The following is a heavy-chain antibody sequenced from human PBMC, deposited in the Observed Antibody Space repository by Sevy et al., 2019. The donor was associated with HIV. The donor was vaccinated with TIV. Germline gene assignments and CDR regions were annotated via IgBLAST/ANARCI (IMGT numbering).Heavy chain of an antibody. CDR3: AKDSTFVSLYYNSRGYGALRSYFDS. CDR2: IRDDGSIK. CDR1: GFTFTSYG. Sequence: GGSLRLSCAASGFTFTSYGMHWVRQAPGKGLEWVAFIRDDGSIKSYAESVNGRVTISRDNSKNTVYLEMDSLTGEDTAVYYCAKDSTFVSLYYNSRGYGALRSYFDSWGQGALVTVSS. V-gene: IGHV3-30*02. D-gene: IGHD3-22*01. J-gene: IGHJ4*02.